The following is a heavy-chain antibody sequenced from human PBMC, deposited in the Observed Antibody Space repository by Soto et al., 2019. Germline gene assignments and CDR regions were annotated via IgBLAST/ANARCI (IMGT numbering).Heavy chain of an antibody. D-gene: IGHD2-2*01. V-gene: IGHV3-21*06. CDR1: CTCGHYA. Sequence: CTCGHYARRGVRQAPGKGLEWVWSTSYSGSHGDYADSVKARFTISRDNAKNSLYRQMNSLGVEDAAVYYRATQSEVSPSAQTDV. J-gene: IGHJ6*01. CDR3: ATQSEVSPSAQTDV. CDR2: TSYSGSHG.